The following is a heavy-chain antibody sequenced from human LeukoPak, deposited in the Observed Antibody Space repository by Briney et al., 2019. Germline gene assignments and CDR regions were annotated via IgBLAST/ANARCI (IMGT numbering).Heavy chain of an antibody. D-gene: IGHD6-19*01. Sequence: SQTPSLTCAISGDSVSSNSAAWNWIRQSPSRGPEWLGRTYYRSKWYNDYAVSVKSRITINPDTSKNQFSLQLNSVTPEDTAVYYCARDEKTTEYSSGWSDYFDYWGQGTLVTVSS. J-gene: IGHJ4*02. CDR1: GDSVSSNSAA. CDR2: TYYRSKWYN. CDR3: ARDEKTTEYSSGWSDYFDY. V-gene: IGHV6-1*01.